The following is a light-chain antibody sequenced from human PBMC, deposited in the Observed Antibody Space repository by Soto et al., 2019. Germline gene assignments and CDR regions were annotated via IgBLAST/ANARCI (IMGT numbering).Light chain of an antibody. CDR1: SSDVGGYNY. V-gene: IGLV2-14*01. CDR2: EVS. J-gene: IGLJ7*01. Sequence: QSVLTQPASVSGSPGQSITISCTGTSSDVGGYNYVSWYQQHPGKAPKLMIYEVSNRPSGVSNRFSGSKSGNTASLTISGLQAEDEADYYCSSYTDGSSLLFGGGTQLTVL. CDR3: SSYTDGSSLL.